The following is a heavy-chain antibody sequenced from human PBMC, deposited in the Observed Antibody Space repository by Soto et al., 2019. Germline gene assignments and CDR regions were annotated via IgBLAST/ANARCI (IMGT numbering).Heavy chain of an antibody. CDR2: INHSGST. Sequence: QVQLQQWGAGLLKPSETLSLTCAVYGGSFSGYYWSGIRQPPGKGLEWIGEINHSGSTNYNPSLKSRVTISVDTSKNQFSLKLSSVTAADTAVYYCARGGSSWKIRDFDYWGQGTLVTVSS. CDR3: ARGGSSWKIRDFDY. V-gene: IGHV4-34*01. CDR1: GGSFSGYY. J-gene: IGHJ4*02. D-gene: IGHD6-13*01.